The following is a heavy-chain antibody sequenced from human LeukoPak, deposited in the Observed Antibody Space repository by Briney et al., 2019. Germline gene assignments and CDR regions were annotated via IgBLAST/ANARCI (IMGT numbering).Heavy chain of an antibody. Sequence: GASVKVSCKASGYTFTRYYSHWVRQAPGQGLEWMGIINPSGGGTTYAQKFQGRVTMTRDMSTSTVYMELSSLRSEDTAVYYCARALAAAAGRRAGMMGGWGQGTLVSVSS. V-gene: IGHV1-46*01. CDR1: GYTFTRYY. D-gene: IGHD6-13*01. CDR3: ARALAAAAGRRAGMMGG. J-gene: IGHJ4*02. CDR2: INPSGGGT.